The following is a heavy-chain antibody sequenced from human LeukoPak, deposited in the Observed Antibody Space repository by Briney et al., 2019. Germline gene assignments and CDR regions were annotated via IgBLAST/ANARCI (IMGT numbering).Heavy chain of an antibody. D-gene: IGHD2-8*02. Sequence: GGSLRLSCAASGFTFSSYGMHWVRQAPGKGLEWVAFIRYDGSNKYYADSVKGRFTISRDNSKNTLYLQMNSLRAEDTAVYYCAKDGTEVVYAFDYWGQGTLVTVSS. V-gene: IGHV3-30*02. CDR2: IRYDGSNK. CDR3: AKDGTEVVYAFDY. J-gene: IGHJ4*02. CDR1: GFTFSSYG.